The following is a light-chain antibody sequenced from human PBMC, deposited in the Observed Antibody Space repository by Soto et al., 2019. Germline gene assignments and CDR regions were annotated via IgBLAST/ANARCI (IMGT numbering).Light chain of an antibody. CDR1: QTISSW. J-gene: IGKJ5*01. V-gene: IGKV1-12*01. CDR3: QQADTFPIT. CDR2: SAS. Sequence: DIRMTQSPSTLSGSVGDRVTITCRASQTISSWLAWYQQKPGTAPKLLIYSASSLHSGVPSRFSGSGFGTDFTLTISSLQPEDFATYYCQQADTFPITFGQGTRLEIK.